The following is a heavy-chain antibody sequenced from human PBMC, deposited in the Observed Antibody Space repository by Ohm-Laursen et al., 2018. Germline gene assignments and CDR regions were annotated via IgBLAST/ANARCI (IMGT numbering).Heavy chain of an antibody. CDR3: ARVGWLQALDY. CDR1: GGSISSYY. J-gene: IGHJ4*02. Sequence: SETLSLTCTVSGGSISSYYWSWIRQPAGKGLEWIGYIYYSGSTNYNPSLKSRVTISVDTSKNQFSLKLSSVTAADTAVYYCARVGWLQALDYWGQGTLVTVSS. CDR2: IYYSGST. D-gene: IGHD5-24*01. V-gene: IGHV4-59*01.